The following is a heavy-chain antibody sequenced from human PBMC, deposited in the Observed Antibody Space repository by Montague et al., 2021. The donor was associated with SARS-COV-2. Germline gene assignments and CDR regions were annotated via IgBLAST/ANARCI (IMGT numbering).Heavy chain of an antibody. D-gene: IGHD1-26*01. CDR2: IYYDGST. Sequence: SETLSLTCTVSGGSIRSYYWSWIRQTPGKGLESIGYIYYDGSTNYNPSLKSRVTMSVDSSKNQFSLRLSSVTAADTAVYYCARYGSYFEHWGQGTLVTVSS. CDR1: GGSIRSYY. CDR3: ARYGSYFEH. V-gene: IGHV4-59*03. J-gene: IGHJ4*02.